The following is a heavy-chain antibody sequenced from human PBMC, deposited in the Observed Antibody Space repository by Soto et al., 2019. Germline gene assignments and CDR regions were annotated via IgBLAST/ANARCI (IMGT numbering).Heavy chain of an antibody. D-gene: IGHD3-16*02. CDR1: GFTFSIYA. V-gene: IGHV3-23*01. Sequence: EVQLLESGGGLVQPGGSLRLSCAASGFTFSIYAMSWVRQAPGKGLEWVSAISGSGGNTYHADSVTGRFTISRDTSKSTLYLQMNSLRAEDTAVYYCAKAGVGDYVWGTYRSDYYFDYWGQGTLVTVSS. CDR2: ISGSGGNT. CDR3: AKAGVGDYVWGTYRSDYYFDY. J-gene: IGHJ4*02.